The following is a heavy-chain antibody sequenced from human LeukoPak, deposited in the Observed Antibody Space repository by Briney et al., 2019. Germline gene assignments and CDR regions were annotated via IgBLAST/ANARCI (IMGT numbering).Heavy chain of an antibody. CDR2: IIGSGMTT. Sequence: GSLRLSCAASGITFSNYGMNWVLQAPGKGLEWVSGIIGSGMTTFYVDSVKGRFTISRDNSKNTLNLQMDSLRAEDTAVYYCAKAGGATTSWYFDVWGRGTLVTVSS. CDR3: AKAGGATTSWYFDV. D-gene: IGHD1-14*01. V-gene: IGHV3-23*01. CDR1: GITFSNYG. J-gene: IGHJ2*01.